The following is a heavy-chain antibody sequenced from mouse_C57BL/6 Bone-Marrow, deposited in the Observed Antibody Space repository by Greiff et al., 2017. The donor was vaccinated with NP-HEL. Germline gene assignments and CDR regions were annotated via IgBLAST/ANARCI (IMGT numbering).Heavy chain of an antibody. CDR3: ASSRGYYAMDY. V-gene: IGHV1-19*01. CDR1: GYTFTDYY. J-gene: IGHJ4*01. CDR2: INPYNGGT. Sequence: VQLKQSGPVLVKPGASVKMSCKASGYTFTDYYMNWVKQSHGKSLEWIGVINPYNGGTSYNQKFKGKATLTVDKSSSTAYMELNSLTSEDSAVYYCASSRGYYAMDYWGQGTSVTVSS.